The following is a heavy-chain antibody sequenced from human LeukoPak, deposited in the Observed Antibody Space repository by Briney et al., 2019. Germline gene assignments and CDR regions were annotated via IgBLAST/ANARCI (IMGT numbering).Heavy chain of an antibody. Sequence: ASVKVSCKGSRYTFTGYYMHWVRQAPGQGLEWMGWANPNSGGTNYAQKFQGRVTMTRDTSISTAYMELSRLRSDDTAVYYCARGMEPYYYMDVWGKGTTVTVSS. J-gene: IGHJ6*03. CDR3: ARGMEPYYYMDV. D-gene: IGHD1-26*01. V-gene: IGHV1-2*02. CDR2: ANPNSGGT. CDR1: RYTFTGYY.